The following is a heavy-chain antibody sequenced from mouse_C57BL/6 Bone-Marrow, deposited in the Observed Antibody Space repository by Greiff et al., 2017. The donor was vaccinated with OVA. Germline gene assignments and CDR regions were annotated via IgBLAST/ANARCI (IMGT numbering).Heavy chain of an antibody. CDR2: IDPSDSYT. CDR3: ARSEAGAMDY. V-gene: IGHV1-50*01. J-gene: IGHJ4*01. CDR1: GYTFTSYW. Sequence: VQLQQPGAELVKPGASVKLSCKASGYTFTSYWMQWVKQRPGQGLEWIGEIDPSDSYTNYNQKFKGKATLTVDTSSSTAYMQLSSLTSEDSAVYYCARSEAGAMDYWGQGTSVTVSS.